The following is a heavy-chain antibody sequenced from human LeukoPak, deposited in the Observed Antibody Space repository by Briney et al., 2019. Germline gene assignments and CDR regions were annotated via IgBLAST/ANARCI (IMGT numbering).Heavy chain of an antibody. Sequence: GGSLRLSCAASGFTFSDHYMDRVRQPPRKGLEWVGRTRNKANSYTAEYAASVKGRFTISRYNSKNSLYLQMNSLKTEDTAVYYCARGGGYSYGYVPPLDYWGQGTLVTVSS. D-gene: IGHD5-18*01. CDR2: TRNKANSYTA. CDR1: GFTFSDHY. V-gene: IGHV3-72*01. CDR3: ARGGGYSYGYVPPLDY. J-gene: IGHJ4*02.